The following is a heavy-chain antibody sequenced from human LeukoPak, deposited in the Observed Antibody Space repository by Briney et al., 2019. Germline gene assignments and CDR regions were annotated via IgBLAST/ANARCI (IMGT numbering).Heavy chain of an antibody. CDR3: AKSSAAWQGTAFDY. D-gene: IGHD6-13*01. J-gene: IGHJ4*02. V-gene: IGHV3-23*01. CDR1: GFTFTNYA. CDR2: ISVSGVST. Sequence: GGSLRLSCAASGFTFTNYAMSWVRQAPGKGLEWVSAISVSGVSTYYADSVKGRFTISRDNSKNTLYLQMISLRAEDTAVYYCAKSSAAWQGTAFDYWGQGTLVTVSS.